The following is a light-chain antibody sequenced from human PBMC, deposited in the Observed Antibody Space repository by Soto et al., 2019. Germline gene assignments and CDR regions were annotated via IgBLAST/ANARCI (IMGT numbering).Light chain of an antibody. J-gene: IGKJ4*01. CDR3: QQRSNWPLT. V-gene: IGKV3-11*01. CDR1: QSVSSY. CDR2: DAS. Sequence: EIVLTQSPATLSLSPGERATLSCRASQSVSSYSAWYQQKPGQAPRLLIYDASNRATGIPARFSGSGSGTDFTLTIGSLEPEDFAVYYCQQRSNWPLTFGGGTKV.